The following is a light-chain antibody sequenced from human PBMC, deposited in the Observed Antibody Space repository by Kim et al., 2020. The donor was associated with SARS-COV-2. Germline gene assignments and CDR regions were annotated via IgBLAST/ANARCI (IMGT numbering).Light chain of an antibody. J-gene: IGKJ1*01. Sequence: ERVMTQSPGTLSVSPGERAALSCRASHSVSTNLAWYQQRRGQAPRLLIYGASVRATGIPARFSGSGSGTEFTLTISSLQSEDFAVYYCHQYDDWPRTFGQGTKVDIK. CDR2: GAS. V-gene: IGKV3-15*01. CDR1: HSVSTN. CDR3: HQYDDWPRT.